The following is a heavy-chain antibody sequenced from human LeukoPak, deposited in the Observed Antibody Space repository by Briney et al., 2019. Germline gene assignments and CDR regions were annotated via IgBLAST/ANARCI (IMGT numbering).Heavy chain of an antibody. D-gene: IGHD3-22*01. CDR3: ARDPFRDYDSSGYFDY. CDR2: ISSSGSSI. Sequence: PGGSLRLSCAASGFTFSSYEMNWVRQAPGKGLEWVSYISSSGSSIYYADSVKGRFTISRDNAKNSLYLQMNSLRAEDTAVYYCARDPFRDYDSSGYFDYWGQGTPVTVSS. V-gene: IGHV3-48*03. J-gene: IGHJ4*02. CDR1: GFTFSSYE.